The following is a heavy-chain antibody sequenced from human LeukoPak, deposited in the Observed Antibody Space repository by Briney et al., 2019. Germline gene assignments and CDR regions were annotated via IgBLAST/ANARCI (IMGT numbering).Heavy chain of an antibody. J-gene: IGHJ3*02. V-gene: IGHV4-34*01. Sequence: PSETLSLTCAVYGGSFSGYYWSWIRQPPGKGLEWIGEINHSGSTNYNPSLKSRVTISVDTSKNQFPLKFNFVTAADTAVCYCAASIAAAGRLGVFDIWGQGTMVTVSS. D-gene: IGHD6-13*01. CDR2: INHSGST. CDR3: AASIAAAGRLGVFDI. CDR1: GGSFSGYY.